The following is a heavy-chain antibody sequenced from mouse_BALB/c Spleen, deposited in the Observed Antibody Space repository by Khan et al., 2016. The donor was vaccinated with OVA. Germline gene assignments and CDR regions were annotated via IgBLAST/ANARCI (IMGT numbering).Heavy chain of an antibody. Sequence: VQLKQSGAELARPGASVKLSCKASGYTFTSYWMQWVKQRPGQGLEWIGTLYPGDGDTRYTQKFKGKATLTADKSSSTAFMQLSSLASEDSAVYYGARGGITTGYFDYWGQGTTLTVSS. CDR2: LYPGDGDT. J-gene: IGHJ2*01. CDR1: GYTFTSYW. D-gene: IGHD1-1*01. V-gene: IGHV1-87*01. CDR3: ARGGITTGYFDY.